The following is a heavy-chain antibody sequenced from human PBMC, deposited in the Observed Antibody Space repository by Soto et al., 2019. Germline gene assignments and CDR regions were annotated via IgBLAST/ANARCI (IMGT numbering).Heavy chain of an antibody. CDR2: IAFDGSYK. J-gene: IGHJ4*02. V-gene: IGHV3-30*04. Sequence: QVQLVESGGGVAQPGRSLRLSCAASGFTFSSHSMHWVRQAPGKGLEWVAVIAFDGSYKYYADSVKGRFTISRDNSKNTLYLQMTSLRAEDTAVYYCARGAGIIVAGTSFEYGGQGTLVTVSS. CDR3: ARGAGIIVAGTSFEY. D-gene: IGHD6-19*01. CDR1: GFTFSSHS.